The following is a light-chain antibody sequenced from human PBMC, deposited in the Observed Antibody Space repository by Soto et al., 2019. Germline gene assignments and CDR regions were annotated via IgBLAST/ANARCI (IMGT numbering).Light chain of an antibody. J-gene: IGLJ1*01. Sequence: QSVLAQAASGSGSPGQAITISCTGTSSDVGAYNYVSWYQQNPGKAPKLLIYDVRYRPSGVSNRFSCSKSGNTAYLIISGLQAEDEADYYCSSFTSRHTYVFGSGTKVTVL. CDR3: SSFTSRHTYV. CDR2: DVR. V-gene: IGLV2-14*01. CDR1: SSDVGAYNY.